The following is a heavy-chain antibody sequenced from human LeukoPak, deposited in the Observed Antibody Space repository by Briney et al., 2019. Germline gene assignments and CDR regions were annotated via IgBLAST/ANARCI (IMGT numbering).Heavy chain of an antibody. D-gene: IGHD2-15*01. CDR1: GGSISSSSDY. Sequence: TSETPSLTCTVSGGSISSSSDYWGWIRQPPGKGLEWIGSIYYSGTTYYNPSLKSRVTISVDTSKNQFSLKLSSVTAADTAVYYCAGTGLGYCSGGTCYHFDYWGQGTLVTVSS. J-gene: IGHJ4*02. CDR3: AGTGLGYCSGGTCYHFDY. V-gene: IGHV4-39*05. CDR2: IYYSGTT.